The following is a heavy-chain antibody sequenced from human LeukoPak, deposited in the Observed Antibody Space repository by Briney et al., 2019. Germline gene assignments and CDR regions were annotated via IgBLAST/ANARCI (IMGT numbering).Heavy chain of an antibody. J-gene: IGHJ3*02. CDR3: ARLGYCSGGSCSNGFDI. Sequence: PGGSLRLSCAASGFTFSNYNMNWVRQAPGKGLEWVSSTSSSSTYIYYEDSVKGRFTISRDNAKNSLYLQVNSLRAEDTAVYYCARLGYCSGGSCSNGFDIWGQGTMVTVSS. CDR2: TSSSSTYI. D-gene: IGHD2-15*01. CDR1: GFTFSNYN. V-gene: IGHV3-21*01.